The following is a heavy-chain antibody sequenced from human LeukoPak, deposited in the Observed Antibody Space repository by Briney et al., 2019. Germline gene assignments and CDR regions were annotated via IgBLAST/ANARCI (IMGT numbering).Heavy chain of an antibody. D-gene: IGHD3-10*01. CDR1: GYTLTELS. CDR2: FDPEDGET. V-gene: IGHV1-24*01. J-gene: IGHJ5*02. Sequence: ASVKVSCKVSGYTLTELSMHWVRQAPGKGLEWMGGFDPEDGETIYAQKFQGRVTMTEDTSTDTAYMELSSLRSEDTAVYHCATVIRRAKMYYYGSGSYSWFDPWGRGTLVTVSS. CDR3: ATVIRRAKMYYYGSGSYSWFDP.